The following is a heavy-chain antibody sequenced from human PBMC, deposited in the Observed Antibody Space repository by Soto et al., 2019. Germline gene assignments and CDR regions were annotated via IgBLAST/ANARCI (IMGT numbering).Heavy chain of an antibody. D-gene: IGHD1-26*01. Sequence: QLQLVQSGAEVREPGSSVKVSCKASGGTFSSYTVIWVRQAPGQGLEWMGGITPTLNIAKYAEKFQGKVTITADESTSTGNMHLSSLRSEDTAVYFCARGYYSGSNPSSFDYWGQGTLVAVSS. J-gene: IGHJ4*02. CDR3: ARGYYSGSNPSSFDY. CDR2: ITPTLNIA. V-gene: IGHV1-69*01. CDR1: GGTFSSYT.